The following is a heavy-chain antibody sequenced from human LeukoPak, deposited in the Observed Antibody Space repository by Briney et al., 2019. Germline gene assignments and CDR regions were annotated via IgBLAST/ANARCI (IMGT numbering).Heavy chain of an antibody. CDR2: IYYSGST. J-gene: IGHJ4*02. D-gene: IGHD2-2*01. Sequence: SETLSLTCTVSGGSISSYYWSWLRQPPGKGLEWLGYIYYSGSTNYNPSLKSRVTISVDTSKNQFSLKLSSVTAADTAVYYCARGAHLVPAAIVYWGQGTLVTVSS. V-gene: IGHV4-59*01. CDR3: ARGAHLVPAAIVY. CDR1: GGSISSYY.